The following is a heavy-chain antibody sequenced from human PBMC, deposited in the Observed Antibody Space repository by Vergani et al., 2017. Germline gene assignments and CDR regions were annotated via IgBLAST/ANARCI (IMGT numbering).Heavy chain of an antibody. CDR2: SNSGGST. CDR3: ARFGSSSWYGDY. J-gene: IGHJ4*02. D-gene: IGHD6-13*01. CDR1: GFTVSSNY. Sequence: EVQLVESGGGLVQPGGSLRLSCAVSGFTVSSNYMSWVRQAPGKGLEWVSVSNSGGSTYYADSVKGRFTISRDNSKNTLYLQMNSLRGEDTAVYYCARFGSSSWYGDYWGQGTLVTVSS. V-gene: IGHV3-66*02.